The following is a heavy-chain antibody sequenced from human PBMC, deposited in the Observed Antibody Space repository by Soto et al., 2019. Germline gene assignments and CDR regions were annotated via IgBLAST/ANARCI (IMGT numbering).Heavy chain of an antibody. V-gene: IGHV1-69*12. CDR2: IMPVFPTP. CDR3: ARDKDQLQLGGNYYYILDV. D-gene: IGHD3-3*01. J-gene: IGHJ6*02. Sequence: VQLEQSGPEVKKPGSSVKVTCKAYGGTFSTSALSWVRQAPGQGLEWMGGIMPVFPTPDYAQKFQGRVTITADESTSTAYMELGGLTSDDTAVYYCARDKDQLQLGGNYYYILDVWGQGSAVTVSS. CDR1: GGTFSTSA.